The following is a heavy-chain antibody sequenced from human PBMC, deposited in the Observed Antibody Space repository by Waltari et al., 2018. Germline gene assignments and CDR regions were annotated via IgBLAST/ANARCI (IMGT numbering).Heavy chain of an antibody. CDR2: IYYSGST. CDR3: ALGDDSSRFQYYFDF. J-gene: IGHJ4*02. CDR1: GGSISSYY. Sequence: QVQLQESGPGLVKPSETLSLTCTVSGGSISSYYWSWIRQPPGKGLEWIGYIYYSGSTNYNPSLKSRVTISVDTSKNQFSLKLSSVTAADTAVYYCALGDDSSRFQYYFDFWGQGTLVTVSS. D-gene: IGHD3-22*01. V-gene: IGHV4-59*01.